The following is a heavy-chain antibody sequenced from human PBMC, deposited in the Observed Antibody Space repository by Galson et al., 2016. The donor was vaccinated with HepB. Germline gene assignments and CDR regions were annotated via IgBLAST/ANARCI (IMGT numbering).Heavy chain of an antibody. V-gene: IGHV3-23*01. CDR3: AIYIHPKFDP. Sequence: SLRLSCAASGVTFARYSMTWVRQAPGKGLEWVSAMGGPGDGPYYADSVQGRFILSRDESYNTVYLQMNSLRAEDTAIYYCAIYIHPKFDPWGQGTLVTVSS. CDR2: MGGPGDGP. D-gene: IGHD2-2*02. CDR1: GVTFARYS. J-gene: IGHJ5*02.